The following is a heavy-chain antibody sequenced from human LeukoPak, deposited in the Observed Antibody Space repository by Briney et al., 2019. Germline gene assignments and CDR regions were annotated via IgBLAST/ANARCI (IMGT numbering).Heavy chain of an antibody. Sequence: GSSVKVSCKTSGVTFTSYAISWVLQAPGQGLEWMGKIIPISGTTNYAQKFQGRVTFTADESTSTAYMELSSLRSEDTALYYCARKLRLGGNWFDPWGQGTLVTVSS. D-gene: IGHD1-26*01. CDR1: GVTFTSYA. CDR2: IIPISGTT. V-gene: IGHV1-69*13. J-gene: IGHJ5*02. CDR3: ARKLRLGGNWFDP.